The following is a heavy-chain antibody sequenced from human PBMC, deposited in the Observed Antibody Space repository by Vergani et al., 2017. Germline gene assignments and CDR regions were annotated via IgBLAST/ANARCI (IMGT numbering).Heavy chain of an antibody. CDR3: ARVRHDYGDEGGYYFDY. CDR1: GFTFTSYA. D-gene: IGHD4-17*01. CDR2: ISGSGATS. Sequence: EVRLLESGGGLVQPGGSLRLSCVGSGFTFTSYAMNWVRQAPGKGLEWVSGISGSGATSYYAESMKGRFAMSRDNSKNTVYVQMNNLKPEDTAVYYCARVRHDYGDEGGYYFDYWGQGTLVTVSS. J-gene: IGHJ4*02. V-gene: IGHV3-23*01.